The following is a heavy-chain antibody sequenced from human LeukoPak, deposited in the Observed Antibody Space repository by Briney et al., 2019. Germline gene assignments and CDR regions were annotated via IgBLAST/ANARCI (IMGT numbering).Heavy chain of an antibody. J-gene: IGHJ5*02. CDR3: ARGWDDYGDWAFDP. CDR1: GGSISSYY. D-gene: IGHD4-17*01. Sequence: PSETLSLTCTVSGGSISSYYWSWIRQPAGKGLEWIGRIYTSGSTNYNPSLKSRVTISVDTSKNQFSLKLSSVTAADTAVYYCARGWDDYGDWAFDPWGQGTLVTVSS. CDR2: IYTSGST. V-gene: IGHV4-4*07.